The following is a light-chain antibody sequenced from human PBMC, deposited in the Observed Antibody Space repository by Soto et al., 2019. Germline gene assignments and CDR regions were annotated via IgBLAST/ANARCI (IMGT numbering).Light chain of an antibody. V-gene: IGLV1-36*01. CDR3: AAWDDSLNGVV. Sequence: QSVLTQPPSVSEAPRQRVTISCSGSNSNIGNNAVNWYQRLPGKAPKLLIYYDDLVPSGVSDRFSASKSGTSASLAISGLQSEDEADYYCAAWDDSLNGVVFGGGTKLTVL. J-gene: IGLJ2*01. CDR2: YDD. CDR1: NSNIGNNA.